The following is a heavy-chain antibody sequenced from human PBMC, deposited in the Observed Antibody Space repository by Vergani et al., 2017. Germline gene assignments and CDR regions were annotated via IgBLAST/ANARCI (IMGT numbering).Heavy chain of an antibody. CDR1: GFTFSSYG. Sequence: VQLVESGGGLVQPGGSLRLSCAASGFTFSSYGMHWVRQAPGKGLEWVAVISYDGSNKYYADSVKGRFTISRDNSKNTLYLQMNSLRAEDTAVYYCAKYSVEQQLANYYGMDVWGQGTTVTVSS. CDR3: AKYSVEQQLANYYGMDV. D-gene: IGHD6-13*01. V-gene: IGHV3-30*18. J-gene: IGHJ6*02. CDR2: ISYDGSNK.